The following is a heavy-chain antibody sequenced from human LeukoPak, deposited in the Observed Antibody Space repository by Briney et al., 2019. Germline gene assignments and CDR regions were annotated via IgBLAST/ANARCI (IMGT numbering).Heavy chain of an antibody. J-gene: IGHJ4*02. CDR2: IRTKTYNYAT. CDR3: TCHDPFEY. V-gene: IGHV3-73*01. Sequence: GSLRLSCAVSGLTLSDSAVHWVCQTSEKGLEWVGRIRTKTYNYATAYIESVKGRIDISRDDSKNTAYLQMNSLKTEDTAVYYCTCHDPFEYWGQGALVTVSS. CDR1: GLTLSDSA.